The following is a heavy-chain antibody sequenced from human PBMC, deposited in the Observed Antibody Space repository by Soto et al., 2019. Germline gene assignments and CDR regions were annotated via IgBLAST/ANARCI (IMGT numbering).Heavy chain of an antibody. CDR2: ISYDGSNK. CDR1: GFTFSSYG. D-gene: IGHD2-21*02. J-gene: IGHJ4*02. Sequence: GGSLRLSCAASGFTFSSYGMHWVRQAPGKGLEWVAVISYDGSNKYYADSVKGRFTISRDNSKNTLYLQRNSLRAEDTAVYYCAKDEQVVVTAIFDYWGQGTLVTVSS. CDR3: AKDEQVVVTAIFDY. V-gene: IGHV3-30*18.